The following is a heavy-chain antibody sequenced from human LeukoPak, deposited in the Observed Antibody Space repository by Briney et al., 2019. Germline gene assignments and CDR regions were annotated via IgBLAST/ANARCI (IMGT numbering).Heavy chain of an antibody. V-gene: IGHV4-38-2*01. J-gene: IGHJ5*02. CDR1: GYSISSRYY. CDR2: IYPSGST. CDR3: ARLRVVPAARFDP. D-gene: IGHD2-2*01. Sequence: PSETLSLTCAVSGYSISSRYYWGGIRQPPGKGLEWIGSIYPSGSTYYNPSLKSRVTISVDTSKNQFSLKPSSVTAADAAVYYCARLRVVPAARFDPWGQGTLVTVSS.